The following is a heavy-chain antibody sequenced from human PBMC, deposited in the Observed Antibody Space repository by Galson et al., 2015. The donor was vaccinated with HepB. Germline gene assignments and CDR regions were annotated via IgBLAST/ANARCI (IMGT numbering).Heavy chain of an antibody. V-gene: IGHV1-3*01. CDR3: ARGVVITTWRDPLGAGDY. CDR2: INAGNGNT. D-gene: IGHD3-22*01. Sequence: SVKVSCKASGYTFTSYAMHWVRQAPGQRLEWMGWINAGNGNTKYSQKFQGRVTITRGTSASTAYMELSSLRSEDTAVYYCARGVVITTWRDPLGAGDYWGQGTLVTVSS. CDR1: GYTFTSYA. J-gene: IGHJ4*02.